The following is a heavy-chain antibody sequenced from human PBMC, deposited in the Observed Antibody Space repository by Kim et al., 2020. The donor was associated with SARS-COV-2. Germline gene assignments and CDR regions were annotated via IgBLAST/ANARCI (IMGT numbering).Heavy chain of an antibody. CDR2: IKQDGSEK. CDR1: GFTFSSYW. Sequence: GGSLRLSCAASGFTFSSYWMSWVRQAPGKGLEWVANIKQDGSEKYYVDSVKGRFTISRDNAKNSLYLQMNSLRAEDTAVYYCARDKYGSGSYPYYFDYWGQGTLVTVSS. V-gene: IGHV3-7*03. D-gene: IGHD3-10*01. J-gene: IGHJ4*02. CDR3: ARDKYGSGSYPYYFDY.